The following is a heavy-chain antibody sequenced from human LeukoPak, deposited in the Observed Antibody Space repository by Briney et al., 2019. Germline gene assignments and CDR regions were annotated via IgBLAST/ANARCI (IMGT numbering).Heavy chain of an antibody. V-gene: IGHV4-4*07. CDR1: GGSISSYY. CDR3: AREGGDGKHFYYYYMDV. CDR2: IYTGGST. D-gene: IGHD5-24*01. Sequence: PSETLSLTCTVSGGSISSYYWSWIRQPAGKGLEWIGHIYTGGSTDHNPSLKSRVTMSVDTSKNQFSLKLGSVTAADTAVYYCAREGGDGKHFYYYYMDVWGKGTTVTVSS. J-gene: IGHJ6*03.